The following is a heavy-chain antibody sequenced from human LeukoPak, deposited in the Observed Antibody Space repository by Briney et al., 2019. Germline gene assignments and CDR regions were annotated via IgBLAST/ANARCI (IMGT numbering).Heavy chain of an antibody. CDR1: GFTFSSHW. Sequence: GGSLRLSCADSGFTFSSHWVHWVRQAPGKGLVWVSRIKYDASSTSYADSVKGRFTISRDNAKNTLYLQMNSLRAEDTAVYYCARGATYAYYQDYWGQGTLVTVSS. J-gene: IGHJ4*02. D-gene: IGHD1-26*01. CDR3: ARGATYAYYQDY. V-gene: IGHV3-74*01. CDR2: IKYDASST.